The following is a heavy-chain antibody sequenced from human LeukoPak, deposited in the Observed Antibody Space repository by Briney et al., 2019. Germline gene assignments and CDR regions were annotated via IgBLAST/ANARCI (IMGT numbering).Heavy chain of an antibody. D-gene: IGHD3-16*01. CDR2: IDYSGST. V-gene: IGHV4-59*08. CDR1: GGSISSYY. Sequence: SETLSLTCTVSGGSISSYYWSWIRQPPGKGLEWIGYIDYSGSTNYNPSLKSRVTISVDTSKNQFSLKLSPVTAADTAVYYCARVGGGAYYYGMDVWGQGTTVSVFS. J-gene: IGHJ6*02. CDR3: ARVGGGAYYYGMDV.